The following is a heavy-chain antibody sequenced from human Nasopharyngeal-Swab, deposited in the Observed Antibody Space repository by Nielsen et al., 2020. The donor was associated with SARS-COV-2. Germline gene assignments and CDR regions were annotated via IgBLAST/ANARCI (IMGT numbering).Heavy chain of an antibody. CDR3: AGGTYYYYGMDV. J-gene: IGHJ6*02. D-gene: IGHD3-16*01. Sequence: WIRQPPGKGLEWIGFIYYSGTNSYNPSLMSRVTITVDTSKNQFSLDLNSVTAADTAVYYCAGGTYYYYGMDVWGQGITVTVSS. V-gene: IGHV4-59*01. CDR2: IYYSGTN.